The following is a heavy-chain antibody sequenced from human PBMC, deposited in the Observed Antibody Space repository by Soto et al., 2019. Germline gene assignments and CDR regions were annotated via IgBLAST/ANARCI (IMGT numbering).Heavy chain of an antibody. CDR1: GYSISSGYY. Sequence: PSETLSLTCSLCGYSISSGYYWGWLRQPPEKGLEWIATIFHSGSTYYNPSLKSRLTLSVDTSKNQFSLKLTSVTAADTAIYYCARAGGSLTPDYWGQGTLVTVSS. CDR3: ARAGGSLTPDY. V-gene: IGHV4-38-2*02. CDR2: IFHSGST. J-gene: IGHJ4*02.